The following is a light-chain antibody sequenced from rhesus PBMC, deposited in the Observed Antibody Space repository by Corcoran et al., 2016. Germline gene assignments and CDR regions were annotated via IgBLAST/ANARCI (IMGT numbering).Light chain of an antibody. V-gene: IGKV2-86*01. CDR1: QSLLDSEDGNTY. CDR3: GQCTNVPPT. J-gene: IGKJ1*01. Sequence: DIVMTQTPLSLPVTPGEPASIFCRASQSLLDSEDGNTYLDWDLQKPGPTPQLVLYEVSTRASGVPDRFSGSGAGTDFTRKIIRVEAEDFGIYYCGQCTNVPPTFGHGTKVEIK. CDR2: EVS.